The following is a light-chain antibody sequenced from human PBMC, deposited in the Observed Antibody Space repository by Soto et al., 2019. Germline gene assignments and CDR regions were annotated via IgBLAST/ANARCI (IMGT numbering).Light chain of an antibody. V-gene: IGKV3-20*01. CDR1: QSISRY. Sequence: EIELTQSAGTLSSSAGDRTTISCRASQSISRYLAWYQQKPGQGPRLLIYGASSRATGTPDRFSGSGSGTDFTLTISRLQPDDFAMYYCQQYSSSSEAFGQGTKVDI. J-gene: IGKJ1*01. CDR2: GAS. CDR3: QQYSSSSEA.